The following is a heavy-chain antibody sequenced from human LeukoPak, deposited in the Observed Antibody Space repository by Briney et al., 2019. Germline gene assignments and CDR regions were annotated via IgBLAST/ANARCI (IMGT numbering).Heavy chain of an antibody. CDR1: GYTFTDSY. V-gene: IGHV1-2*02. J-gene: IGHJ5*02. CDR3: ARVAVEMASWFDP. D-gene: IGHD5-24*01. CDR2: INPNSGGT. Sequence: GASVKVSCKASGYTFTDSYMHWVRQAPGQGLEWMGWINPNSGGTNYAQKFQGRVTMTRDTSISTVYVELSRLRSDDTAVYYCARVAVEMASWFDPWGQGTLVTVSS.